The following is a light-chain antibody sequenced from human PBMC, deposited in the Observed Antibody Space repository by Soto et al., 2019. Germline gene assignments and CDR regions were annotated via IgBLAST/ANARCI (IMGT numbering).Light chain of an antibody. CDR2: GNT. CDR1: SSNIGAGYD. J-gene: IGLJ2*01. V-gene: IGLV1-40*01. CDR3: QSYESSLSGWV. Sequence: QAVVTQPPSVSGAPGQRVTISCTGSSSNIGAGYDVHWYQQLPGAATKLLIYGNTNRPSGVPDRFSGSKSGRSACLAITGLQAEDEADYYCQSYESSLSGWVFGGGTKLTVL.